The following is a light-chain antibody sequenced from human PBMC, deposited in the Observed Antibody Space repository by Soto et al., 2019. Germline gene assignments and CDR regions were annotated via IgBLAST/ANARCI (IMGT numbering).Light chain of an antibody. Sequence: IVLTQSPGTLSLSPGERATLSCRASQSVNKNYLAWYQQKPGLPPRLLIFRASSRATDIPDRFSGSGSGTDFTLTITRLEPEDFAVYSCHQYGSSPTFGQVTKLEIK. V-gene: IGKV3-20*01. CDR1: QSVNKNY. CDR2: RAS. CDR3: HQYGSSPT. J-gene: IGKJ2*01.